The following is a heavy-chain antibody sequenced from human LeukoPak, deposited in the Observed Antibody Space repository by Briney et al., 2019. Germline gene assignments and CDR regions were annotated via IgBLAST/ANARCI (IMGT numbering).Heavy chain of an antibody. J-gene: IGHJ3*02. CDR1: GGSINSYY. CDR3: VRHLSAGRPAFDI. D-gene: IGHD2-15*01. CDR2: IYYSGST. Sequence: SETLSLTCTVSGGSINSYYWSWIRQPPGKGLEWIGYIYYSGSTNCNPSLKSRLTISVDTSNNKFSLKLTSLTAADTAVYYCVRHLSAGRPAFDIWGQGTMVTVSS. V-gene: IGHV4-59*08.